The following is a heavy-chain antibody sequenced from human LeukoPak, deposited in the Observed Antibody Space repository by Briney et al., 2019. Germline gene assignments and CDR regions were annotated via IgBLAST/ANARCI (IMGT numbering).Heavy chain of an antibody. D-gene: IGHD3-3*01. CDR3: ARGRDFWSNYFGFDH. CDR2: ISYSGST. J-gene: IGHJ5*02. CDR1: PGSIVDHY. V-gene: IGHV4-59*11. Sequence: SETLSLTCNVSPGSIVDHYWSWLRQSPGKGLEWLGYISYSGSTKYNPSLRGRGTMSLDRSKNQFSLNLGSVTAADTAVYYCARGRDFWSNYFGFDHWGQGSLVTVSS.